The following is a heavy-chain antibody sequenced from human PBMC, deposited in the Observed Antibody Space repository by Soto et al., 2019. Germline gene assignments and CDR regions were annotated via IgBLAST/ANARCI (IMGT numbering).Heavy chain of an antibody. D-gene: IGHD1-26*01. Sequence: PSETLSLTCTVSGGSISSYYWSWIRQPPGKGLEWIGYIYYSGSTNYNPSLKSRVTISVDTSKNQFSLKLSSVTAADTAVYYCARDSSRGGWEYGMDVWGQGTTVTVSS. CDR3: ARDSSRGGWEYGMDV. CDR2: IYYSGST. J-gene: IGHJ6*02. V-gene: IGHV4-59*01. CDR1: GGSISSYY.